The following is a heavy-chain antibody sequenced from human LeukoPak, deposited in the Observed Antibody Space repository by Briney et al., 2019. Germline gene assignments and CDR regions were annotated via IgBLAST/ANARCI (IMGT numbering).Heavy chain of an antibody. D-gene: IGHD3-9*01. CDR2: IYYSGST. V-gene: IGHV4-59*01. CDR3: ARVRYFRDAFDI. Sequence: SETLSLTCTVSGGSISSYYWSWIRQPPGKGLEWVGYIYYSGSTNYNPSLKSRVTISVDTSKNQFSLKLSSVTAADTAVYYCARVRYFRDAFDIWGQGTMVTVSS. CDR1: GGSISSYY. J-gene: IGHJ3*02.